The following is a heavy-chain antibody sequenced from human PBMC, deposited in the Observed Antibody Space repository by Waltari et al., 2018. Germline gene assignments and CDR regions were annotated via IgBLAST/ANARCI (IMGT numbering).Heavy chain of an antibody. CDR3: ARVDGWLRSYYYGMDV. V-gene: IGHV1-3*01. D-gene: IGHD5-12*01. J-gene: IGHJ6*02. CDR1: GYTFTSYA. CDR2: INAGNGNT. Sequence: QVQLVQSGAEVKKPGASVKVSCKASGYTFTSYAMHWVRQAPGQRLEWMGWINAGNGNTKYSQKFQGRVTITRDTSASTAYMELSSLRSEDTAVYYCARVDGWLRSYYYGMDVWGQGTTVTVSS.